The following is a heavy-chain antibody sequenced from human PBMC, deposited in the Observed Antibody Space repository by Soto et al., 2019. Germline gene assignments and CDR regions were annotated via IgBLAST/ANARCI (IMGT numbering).Heavy chain of an antibody. Sequence: CNASAGSISRYYWSWIRQPPGQGLEWMGVINPRGGRTTYAQKFLGGATVTSDTSTSTVFMELSSLRSDDTAVYYCSRGGHIAVLTASFGYWGQGTLGTVSS. CDR3: SRGGHIAVLTASFGY. D-gene: IGHD2-21*02. CDR2: INPRGGRT. V-gene: IGHV1-46*03. CDR1: AGSISRYY. J-gene: IGHJ4*02.